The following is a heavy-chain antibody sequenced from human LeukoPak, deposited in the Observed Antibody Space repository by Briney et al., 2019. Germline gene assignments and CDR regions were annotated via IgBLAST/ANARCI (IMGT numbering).Heavy chain of an antibody. V-gene: IGHV4-59*08. Sequence: SETLCLTCTVSGGSISSYYWSWIRQPPGKGLEWIGYIYYSGSTNYNPSLKSRVTISVDTSKNQFSLKLSSVTAADTAVYYCASTLLNCSGGSCYSRFGFDPWGQGTLVTVSS. D-gene: IGHD2-15*01. CDR2: IYYSGST. CDR3: ASTLLNCSGGSCYSRFGFDP. J-gene: IGHJ5*02. CDR1: GGSISSYY.